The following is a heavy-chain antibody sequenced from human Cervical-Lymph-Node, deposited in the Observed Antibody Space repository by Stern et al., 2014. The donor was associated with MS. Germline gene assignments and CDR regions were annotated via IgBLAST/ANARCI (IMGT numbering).Heavy chain of an antibody. V-gene: IGHV1-69*19. J-gene: IGHJ4*02. CDR3: ARHQAGIAAN. Sequence: VQLEESGAEVKRPESSVKVSCKASGGSLSTLDISWVRQATGQGLEWVGEIMPLFGTANYAQKFKGRLTITADESTSTVYMELSSLKSEDTAIYFCARHQAGIAANWGQGTLVTVTS. CDR1: GGSLSTLD. D-gene: IGHD6-13*01. CDR2: IMPLFGTA.